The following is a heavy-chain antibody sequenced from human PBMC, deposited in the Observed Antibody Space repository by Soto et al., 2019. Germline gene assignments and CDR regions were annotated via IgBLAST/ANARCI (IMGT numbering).Heavy chain of an antibody. CDR1: GFTFSDYY. J-gene: IGHJ5*02. CDR2: ISSSGSTI. CDR3: AGYSSSWYVRDNWFDP. D-gene: IGHD6-13*01. V-gene: IGHV3-11*01. Sequence: GGSLRLSCAASGFTFSDYYMSWIRQAPGKGLEWVSYISSSGSTIYYADSVKGRFTISRDNAKNSLYLQMNSLRAEDTAVYYCAGYSSSWYVRDNWFDPWGQGTLVTVSS.